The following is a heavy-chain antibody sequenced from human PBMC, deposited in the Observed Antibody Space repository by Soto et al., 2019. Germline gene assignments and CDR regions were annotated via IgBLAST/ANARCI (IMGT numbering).Heavy chain of an antibody. Sequence: PGGSLRLSCAASGFTFSGYAMSWVRQAPGKGLEWVSAISGSGGSTYYADSVKGRFTISRDNSKNTLYLQMNSLRAEDTAVYYCAKDQESGYSYGRGYGMDVWGQGTTVTVSS. J-gene: IGHJ6*02. V-gene: IGHV3-23*01. CDR2: ISGSGGST. CDR3: AKDQESGYSYGRGYGMDV. D-gene: IGHD5-18*01. CDR1: GFTFSGYA.